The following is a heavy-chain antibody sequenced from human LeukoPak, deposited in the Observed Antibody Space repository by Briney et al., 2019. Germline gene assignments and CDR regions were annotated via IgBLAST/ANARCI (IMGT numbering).Heavy chain of an antibody. Sequence: GGSLRLSCAASGFTFSSYEMNWVRQAPGKGLEWVAFIRYDGSYKYYADSVKGRFTISRDNSKNTLYLQMNSLRADDTAVYYCASLAENDAFDIWGQGTMVTVSS. V-gene: IGHV3-30*02. CDR1: GFTFSSYE. CDR2: IRYDGSYK. CDR3: ASLAENDAFDI. D-gene: IGHD5/OR15-5a*01. J-gene: IGHJ3*02.